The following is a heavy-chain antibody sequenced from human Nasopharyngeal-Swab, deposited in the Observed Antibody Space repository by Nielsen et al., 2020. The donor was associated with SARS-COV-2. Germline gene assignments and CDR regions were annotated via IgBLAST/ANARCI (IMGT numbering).Heavy chain of an antibody. CDR3: ARDPERSYNHFYYMDV. CDR2: ISYDGKNK. V-gene: IGHV3-30*03. D-gene: IGHD1-26*01. Sequence: GESLKISCTASGFTYSSYGIHWVRQAPGKGLEWVTVISYDGKNKYYADSVKGRFTISRDNSKNTLYPQMNSLRAEDTAVYYCARDPERSYNHFYYMDVWGKGTTVTISS. CDR1: GFTYSSYG. J-gene: IGHJ6*03.